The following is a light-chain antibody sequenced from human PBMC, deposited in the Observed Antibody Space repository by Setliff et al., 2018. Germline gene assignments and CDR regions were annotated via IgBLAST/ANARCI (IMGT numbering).Light chain of an antibody. V-gene: IGLV1-44*01. CDR3: AAWDDSLNVVV. CDR1: SSNIGSNT. J-gene: IGLJ2*01. Sequence: SVLTQPPSASGTPGQRVTISCSGSSSNIGSNTVNWYQQLPGTAPKLLIYRNNQRPSGVPDRFSGSKSGTSASLAISGLQSEDEADYYCAAWDDSLNVVVFGGGTKATVL. CDR2: RNN.